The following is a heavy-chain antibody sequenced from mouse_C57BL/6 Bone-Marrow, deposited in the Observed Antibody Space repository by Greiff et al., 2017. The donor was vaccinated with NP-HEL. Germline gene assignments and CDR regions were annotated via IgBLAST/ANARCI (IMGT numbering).Heavy chain of an antibody. J-gene: IGHJ2*01. V-gene: IGHV1-59*01. D-gene: IGHD2-4*01. Sequence: QVQLKQPGAELVRPGTSVKLSCKASGYTFTSYWMHWVKQRPGQGLEWIGVIDPSDSYTNYNQKFKGKATLTVDTSSSTAYMQLSSLTSEDSAVYYCARYDYLHYFDYWGQGTTLTVSS. CDR1: GYTFTSYW. CDR2: IDPSDSYT. CDR3: ARYDYLHYFDY.